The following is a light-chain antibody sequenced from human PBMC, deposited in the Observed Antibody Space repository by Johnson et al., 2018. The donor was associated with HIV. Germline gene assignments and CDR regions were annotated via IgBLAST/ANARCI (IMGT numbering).Light chain of an antibody. Sequence: QSVLTQPPSVSAAPGQKVTVSCSGSSSNIGSNYVSWYQQLPGTAPKLLIYENNKRPSGIHDRLPGSKSGTSATLGITGLQNGDEADYYCGTWDSSLSAFYVFGTGTKITVL. J-gene: IGLJ1*01. V-gene: IGLV1-51*02. CDR3: GTWDSSLSAFYV. CDR2: ENN. CDR1: SSNIGSNY.